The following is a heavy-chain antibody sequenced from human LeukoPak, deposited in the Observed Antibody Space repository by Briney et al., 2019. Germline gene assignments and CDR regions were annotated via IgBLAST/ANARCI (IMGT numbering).Heavy chain of an antibody. CDR3: AREYYYDSGNYYNRIDY. D-gene: IGHD3-10*01. CDR1: GYPFTSYD. V-gene: IGHV1-8*02. CDR2: LNPHSGNT. Sequence: ASVKVSCKASGYPFTSYDINWVRQAAGQGLEWMGWLNPHSGNTGYAQKFQGRVTMTRDTSISTAYMVLNRLRSDDTAVYYCAREYYYDSGNYYNRIDYWGQGTLVTVSS. J-gene: IGHJ4*02.